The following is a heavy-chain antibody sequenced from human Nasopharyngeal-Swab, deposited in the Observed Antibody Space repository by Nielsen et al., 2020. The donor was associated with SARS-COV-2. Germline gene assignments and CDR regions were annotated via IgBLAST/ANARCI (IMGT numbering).Heavy chain of an antibody. J-gene: IGHJ4*02. V-gene: IGHV3-23*01. CDR2: ISGSGGST. Sequence: GGSLRLSCAASGFTFSSYAMGWVRQAPGKGLEWVSVISGSGGSTYYADSVKGRFTISRDNSKNKLYLQMNSLRAEDTAVYYCARYDDYYDSSGYAYWGQGTLVTVSS. D-gene: IGHD3-22*01. CDR3: ARYDDYYDSSGYAY. CDR1: GFTFSSYA.